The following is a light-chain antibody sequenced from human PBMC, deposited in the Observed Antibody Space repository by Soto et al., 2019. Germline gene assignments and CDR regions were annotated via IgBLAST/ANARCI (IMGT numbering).Light chain of an antibody. CDR3: QQSGNAPFT. CDR1: QSVSSSY. CDR2: GAS. Sequence: EIVLTQSPGTLSFSPGERATLTCRASQSVSSSYLAWFQQKPGQAPRLLIYGASSRATGIPDRFSGSGSGTDFTLTISRLEPEDFAVYYSQQSGNAPFTFGPGTKVDIK. J-gene: IGKJ3*01. V-gene: IGKV3-20*01.